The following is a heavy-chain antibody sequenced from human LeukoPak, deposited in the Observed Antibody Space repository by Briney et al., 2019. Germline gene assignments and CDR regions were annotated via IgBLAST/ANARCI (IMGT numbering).Heavy chain of an antibody. CDR2: IKQDGSEK. V-gene: IGHV3-7*01. Sequence: PGGSLRLSCAASGFTFGNYWMSWVRQAPGKGLEWVANIKQDGSEKYYVDSVKDRFTISRDNAKNSLYLQMNSLRAEDTAVYYCARDLQRWDYWGQGTLVTVSS. D-gene: IGHD6-25*01. CDR1: GFTFGNYW. J-gene: IGHJ4*02. CDR3: ARDLQRWDY.